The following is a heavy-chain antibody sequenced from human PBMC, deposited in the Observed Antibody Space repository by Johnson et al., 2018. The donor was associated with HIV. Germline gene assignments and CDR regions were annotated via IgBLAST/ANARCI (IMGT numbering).Heavy chain of an antibody. Sequence: VQLVESGGVVVQPGGSLRLSCEASGCTFDDYAMHWVRQAPGQGLEWVSLISWDGGSTYYADSVTGRFTISRDNSKNSLYLQMNSLRAEDTALYYCAKDMRGLVSTGGVVGAFDIWGQGTMVTVSS. CDR2: ISWDGGST. CDR3: AKDMRGLVSTGGVVGAFDI. D-gene: IGHD2-8*02. J-gene: IGHJ3*02. CDR1: GCTFDDYA. V-gene: IGHV3-43D*03.